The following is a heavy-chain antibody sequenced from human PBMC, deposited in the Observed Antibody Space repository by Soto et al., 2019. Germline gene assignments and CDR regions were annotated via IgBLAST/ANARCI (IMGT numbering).Heavy chain of an antibody. J-gene: IGHJ4*02. D-gene: IGHD3-22*01. CDR1: GFPFNNAW. V-gene: IGHV3-30*18. CDR3: AKDQHYYYDSSGYFDY. CDR2: ISYDGSNK. Sequence: PGGSLRLSCAASGFPFNNAWMSWVRQAPGKGLEWVAVISYDGSNKYYADSVKGRFTISRDNSKNTLYLQMNSLRAEDTAVYYCAKDQHYYYDSSGYFDYWGQGTLVTVSS.